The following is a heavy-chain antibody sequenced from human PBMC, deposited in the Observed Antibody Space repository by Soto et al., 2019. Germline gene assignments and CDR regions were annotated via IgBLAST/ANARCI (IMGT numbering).Heavy chain of an antibody. D-gene: IGHD2-2*01. V-gene: IGHV4-34*01. CDR2: INHVGST. CDR1: GGSFSGYS. Sequence: SETLSLTCAVYGGSFSGYSWSWIRQPPGKGLEWIGEINHVGSTNYNPSLKSRVTILEDTSKNQFSLELRSVTAADTAVYYCARGLGYCSSISCPTIQWGQGGLVTVSS. J-gene: IGHJ4*02. CDR3: ARGLGYCSSISCPTIQ.